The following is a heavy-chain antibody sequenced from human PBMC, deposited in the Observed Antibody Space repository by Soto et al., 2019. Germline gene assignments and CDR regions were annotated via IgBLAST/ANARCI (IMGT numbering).Heavy chain of an antibody. CDR2: IDSGDGTT. CDR3: VRPYYSSSWFPFDR. V-gene: IGHV3-11*01. D-gene: IGHD6-13*01. J-gene: IGHJ4*02. CDR1: GLDFGAYN. Sequence: GVSLRLSCTVSGLDFGAYNSIWIRRTPGKGLEWVSYIDSGDGTTYYTDSVKGRFTISRDNAKKTVYLQMSSLRVEDTALYYCVRPYYSSSWFPFDRWGQGTLVTVSS.